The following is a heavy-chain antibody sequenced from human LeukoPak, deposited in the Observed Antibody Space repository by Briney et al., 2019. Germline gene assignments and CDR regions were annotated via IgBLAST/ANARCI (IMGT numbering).Heavy chain of an antibody. J-gene: IGHJ3*02. D-gene: IGHD4-23*01. CDR3: AGLSTVVTGYSFDI. CDR1: GGSISSYY. CDR2: IFYSGST. Sequence: SETLSLTCTVSGGSISSYYWSWIRQPPGKGLEGLGYIFYSGSTNYNPSLKSRVTISVDTSKNQFSLKLTSVTAADTAVYYCAGLSTVVTGYSFDIWGQGTMVTVSS. V-gene: IGHV4-59*08.